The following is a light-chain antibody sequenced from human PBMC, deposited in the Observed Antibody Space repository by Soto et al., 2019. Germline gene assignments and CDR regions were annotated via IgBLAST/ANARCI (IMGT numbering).Light chain of an antibody. V-gene: IGKV3-15*01. CDR2: GAS. J-gene: IGKJ2*01. Sequence: EIVMTQSPATLSVSPGERVTLSCRTSQSISTNLAWYQQKPGQAPRLLIYGASTRATGIPARFSGSGSGTEFTLTISSLQSEDFAVYYCQQYNKWPPRYTFGQGTKLEIK. CDR3: QQYNKWPPRYT. CDR1: QSISTN.